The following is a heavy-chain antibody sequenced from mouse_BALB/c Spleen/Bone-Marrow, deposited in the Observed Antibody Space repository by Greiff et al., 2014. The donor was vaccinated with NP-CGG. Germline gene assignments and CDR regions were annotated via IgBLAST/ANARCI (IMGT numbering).Heavy chain of an antibody. J-gene: IGHJ1*01. D-gene: IGHD1-1*02. V-gene: IGHV1S56*01. CDR3: AREVGRGGYFDV. CDR1: GYTFTNYY. Sequence: VQRVESGPELVVPGTSVKVSCKASGYTFTNYYIHWLKQRPGQGLEWIGWIFPGDVDTNYNEKFKGKATLTADESSSTAYMQLSSLTSEDSAVYFCAREVGRGGYFDVWGAGTTVTVSS. CDR2: IFPGDVDT.